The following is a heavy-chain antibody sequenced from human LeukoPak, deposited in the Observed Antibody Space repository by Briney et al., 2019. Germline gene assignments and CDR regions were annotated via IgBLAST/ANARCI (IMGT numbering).Heavy chain of an antibody. D-gene: IGHD2-2*01. Sequence: SETLSLTCAVYGGSFSGYYWSWIRQPPGKGLEWIGEINHSGSTNYNPPLKSRVTISVDTSKNQFSLKLSSVTAADTAVYYCARGPVPAAKVSWFDPWGQGTLVTVSS. CDR1: GGSFSGYY. V-gene: IGHV4-34*01. J-gene: IGHJ5*02. CDR2: INHSGST. CDR3: ARGPVPAAKVSWFDP.